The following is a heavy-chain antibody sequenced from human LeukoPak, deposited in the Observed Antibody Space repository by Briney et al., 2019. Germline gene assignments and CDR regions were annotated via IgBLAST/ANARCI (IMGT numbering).Heavy chain of an antibody. CDR2: IYSGGST. CDR1: GFTVSSNY. CDR3: ARDRYCSGGSCYGDAFDL. Sequence: GGSLRLSCAAYGFTVSSNYMSWVRQAPAKGLEWVSVIYSGGSTDYADSVKGRFIISRDHSKNTLYLQMNSLRAEDTAVYYCARDRYCSGGSCYGDAFDLWGQGTMVTVSS. V-gene: IGHV3-53*01. J-gene: IGHJ3*01. D-gene: IGHD2-15*01.